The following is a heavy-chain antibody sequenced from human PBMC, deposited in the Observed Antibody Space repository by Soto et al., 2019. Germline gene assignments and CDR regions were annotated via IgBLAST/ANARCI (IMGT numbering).Heavy chain of an antibody. D-gene: IGHD3-16*01. CDR1: GFTFSSYS. CDR2: ISSSSSTI. Sequence: GGSLRLSCAASGFTFSSYSMNWVRQAPGKGLEWVSYISSSSSTIYYADSVKDRFTISRDNAKNSLYLQMNSLRAEDTAVYYCARDTADWGSYTPVSCDYWGQGTLVTVSS. CDR3: ARDTADWGSYTPVSCDY. J-gene: IGHJ4*02. V-gene: IGHV3-48*01.